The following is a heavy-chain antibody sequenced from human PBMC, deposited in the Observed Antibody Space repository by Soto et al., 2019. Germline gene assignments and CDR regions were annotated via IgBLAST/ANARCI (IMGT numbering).Heavy chain of an antibody. D-gene: IGHD7-27*01. J-gene: IGHJ4*02. CDR1: XGSISNYD. V-gene: IGHV4-59*12. Sequence: PSETLSLPCTVSXGSISNYDWRWVRHPPGKGLEWIGYIYHSGSTYYNPSLKSRVPISVDRSKNQVSLKLSSVTAADTAVYYCAKEWNWGSLVHWGQGTLVTVSS. CDR3: AKEWNWGSLVH. CDR2: IYHSGST.